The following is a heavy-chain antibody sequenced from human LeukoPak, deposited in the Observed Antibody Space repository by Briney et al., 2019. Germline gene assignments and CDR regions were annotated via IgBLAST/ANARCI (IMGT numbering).Heavy chain of an antibody. CDR3: ARSKAYYDSSGYANDC. Sequence: SETLSLTCTVSGGSISSYYWSWIRQPAGKGLEWIGRIYSSGSTNYDPSLKSRVTMSVDTSKNQFSLKLSSVTAADTAVYYCARSKAYYDSSGYANDCWGQGTLVTVSS. CDR1: GGSISSYY. CDR2: IYSSGST. V-gene: IGHV4-4*07. D-gene: IGHD3-22*01. J-gene: IGHJ4*02.